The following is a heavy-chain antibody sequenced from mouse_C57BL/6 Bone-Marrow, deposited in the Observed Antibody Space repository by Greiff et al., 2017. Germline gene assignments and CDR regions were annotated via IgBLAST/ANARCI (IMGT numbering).Heavy chain of an antibody. V-gene: IGHV1-81*01. D-gene: IGHD4-1*01. CDR2: IYPRSGNT. CDR3: ARETNWDGGFAY. J-gene: IGHJ3*01. Sequence: QVQLKESGAELARPGASVKLSCKASGYTFTSYGISWVKQRTGQGLEWIGEIYPRSGNTYYNEKFKGKATLTADKSSSTAYMELRSLTSEDSAVYFCARETNWDGGFAYWGQGTLVTVSA. CDR1: GYTFTSYG.